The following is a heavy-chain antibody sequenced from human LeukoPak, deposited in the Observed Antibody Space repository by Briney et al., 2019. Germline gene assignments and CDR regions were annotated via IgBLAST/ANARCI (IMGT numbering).Heavy chain of an antibody. CDR3: AREIDILTGYDAFDI. D-gene: IGHD3-9*01. CDR2: IYTSGST. CDR1: GGSISSYY. Sequence: SETLSLTCTVSGGSISSYYWSWLRQPAGKGLEWIGRIYTSGSTNYNPSLKSRVTMSVDTSKNQFSLKLSSVTAADTAVYYCAREIDILTGYDAFDIWGQGTMVTVSS. V-gene: IGHV4-4*07. J-gene: IGHJ3*02.